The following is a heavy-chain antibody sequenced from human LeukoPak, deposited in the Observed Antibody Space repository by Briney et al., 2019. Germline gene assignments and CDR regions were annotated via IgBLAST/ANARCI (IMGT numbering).Heavy chain of an antibody. CDR2: INSDGSST. J-gene: IGHJ4*02. D-gene: IGHD4-23*01. Sequence: GGSLRLSCAASGFTFSSHWMHWVRQAPGKGLVWVSRINSDGSSTSYADSVKGRFTISRDNSKNTLYLQMNSLRAEDTAVYYCARRAGGYSHPYDYWGQGILVTVSS. CDR1: GFTFSSHW. V-gene: IGHV3-74*01. CDR3: ARRAGGYSHPYDY.